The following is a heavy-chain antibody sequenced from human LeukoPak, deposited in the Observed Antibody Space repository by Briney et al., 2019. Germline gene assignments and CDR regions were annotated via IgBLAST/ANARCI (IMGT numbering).Heavy chain of an antibody. D-gene: IGHD1-1*01. CDR3: ARGTERASWFDP. V-gene: IGHV4-30-2*01. J-gene: IGHJ5*02. CDR2: IYHSGST. Sequence: SETLSLTCAVSGVSISSGGYSWSWIRQPPGKGLEWIGYIYHSGSTYYSPSLKSRVTISVDRSKNQFSLKLSSVTAADTAVYYCARGTERASWFDPWGQGTLVTVSS. CDR1: GVSISSGGYS.